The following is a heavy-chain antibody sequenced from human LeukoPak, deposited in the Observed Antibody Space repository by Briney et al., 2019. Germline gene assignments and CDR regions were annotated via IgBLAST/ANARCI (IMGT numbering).Heavy chain of an antibody. CDR3: AKHQPPVPNHFDN. Sequence: GGSLRLSCAASGFTFSSYAMSWVRQAPGKGLEWVSDISASGGTTYYADSVKGRFTISRDNPKNTLFLQMNSLGGEDTAVYFCAKHQPPVPNHFDNWGQGTLVTVCS. CDR1: GFTFSSYA. CDR2: ISASGGTT. J-gene: IGHJ4*02. V-gene: IGHV3-23*01. D-gene: IGHD6-13*01.